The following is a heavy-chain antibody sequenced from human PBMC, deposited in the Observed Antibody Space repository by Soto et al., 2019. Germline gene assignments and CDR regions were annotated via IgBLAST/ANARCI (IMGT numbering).Heavy chain of an antibody. CDR1: GYTFSAYT. Sequence: QAQLVQSGAEMKKPGASVKVSCKATGYTFSAYTMNWVRQAPGQSLEWVGWVNAGSGNTKYSQNCQGRVSITRDTSASTVYMELTGLTSEDTAVYYCARDTETLGPRANDALDIWGQGTMVTVSS. CDR3: ARDTETLGPRANDALDI. CDR2: VNAGSGNT. J-gene: IGHJ3*02. V-gene: IGHV1-3*01. D-gene: IGHD3-3*02.